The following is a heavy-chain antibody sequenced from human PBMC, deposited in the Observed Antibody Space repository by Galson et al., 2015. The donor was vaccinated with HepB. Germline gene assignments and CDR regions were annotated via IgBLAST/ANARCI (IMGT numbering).Heavy chain of an antibody. CDR3: ARHSASNDPGYCSSTSCYDLFLLDY. V-gene: IGHV5-10-1*01. J-gene: IGHJ4*02. Sequence: QSGAEVKKPGESLRISCKGSGYSFTSYWISWVRQMPGKGLEWMGRIDPSDSYTNYSPSFQGHVTISADKSISTAYLQWSSLKASDTAMYYCARHSASNDPGYCSSTSCYDLFLLDYWGQGTLVTVSS. CDR1: GYSFTSYW. CDR2: IDPSDSYT. D-gene: IGHD2-2*01.